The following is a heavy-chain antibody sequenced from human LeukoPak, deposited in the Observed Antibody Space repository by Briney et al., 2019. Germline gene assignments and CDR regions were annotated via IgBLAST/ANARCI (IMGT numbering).Heavy chain of an antibody. V-gene: IGHV3-23*01. CDR1: GFTVSSYA. CDR3: AKDLFAPQFDY. CDR2: ISGSGGST. Sequence: GGSLRLSCAASGFTVSSYAMSWVRQAPGKGLEWGSAISGSGGSTYYADSVKGRFTISRDNSKNTLYLQMNSLRAEDTAVYYCAKDLFAPQFDYWGQGTLVTVSS. J-gene: IGHJ4*02.